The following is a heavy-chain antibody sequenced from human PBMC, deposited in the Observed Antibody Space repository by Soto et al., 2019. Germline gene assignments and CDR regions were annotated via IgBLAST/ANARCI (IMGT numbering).Heavy chain of an antibody. Sequence: ASVKVSCKASGYTFTGYYIHWVRQAPGQGLGWMGWINPNSGGTNYAQKVQGRVTMTRDTSIRTAYMELRRRRGDGTAMYYCAKWNWGSGYSNFDYWGQGTLVTVS. CDR2: INPNSGGT. CDR1: GYTFTGYY. V-gene: IGHV1-2*02. CDR3: AKWNWGSGYSNFDY. D-gene: IGHD3-22*01. J-gene: IGHJ4*02.